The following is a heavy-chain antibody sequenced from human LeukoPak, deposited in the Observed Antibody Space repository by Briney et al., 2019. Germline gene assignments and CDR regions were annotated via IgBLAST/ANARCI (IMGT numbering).Heavy chain of an antibody. D-gene: IGHD3-10*01. CDR3: ASAKIWFGELTMNFDY. Sequence: GASVKVSCKASGYTFTSYGISWVRQAPGQGLEWMGWISAYNGNTNYAQKLQGRVTMTTDTSTSTAYMEPRSLRSDDTAVYYCASAKIWFGELTMNFDYWGQGTLVTVSS. J-gene: IGHJ4*02. CDR1: GYTFTSYG. V-gene: IGHV1-18*01. CDR2: ISAYNGNT.